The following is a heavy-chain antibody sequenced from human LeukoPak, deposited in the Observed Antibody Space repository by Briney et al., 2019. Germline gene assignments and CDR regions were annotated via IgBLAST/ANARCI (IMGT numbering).Heavy chain of an antibody. J-gene: IGHJ4*02. CDR2: INPTAGNT. Sequence: ASVKVSCKASGYTFSNYYLHWVRQAPGQGLEWMGLINPTAGNTYYAQRFQGRVTMTRNTSTSTGYMELSSLRSEDTAVYYCARSSSSRFDYWGQGTLVTVSS. V-gene: IGHV1-46*01. CDR1: GYTFSNYY. CDR3: ARSSSSRFDY. D-gene: IGHD6-6*01.